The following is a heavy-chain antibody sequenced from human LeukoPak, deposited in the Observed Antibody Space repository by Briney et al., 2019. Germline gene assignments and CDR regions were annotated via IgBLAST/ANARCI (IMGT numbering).Heavy chain of an antibody. V-gene: IGHV3-23*01. CDR1: GFTFSSYA. CDR2: ISGSGDST. CDR3: AKRAVAGTGRDFDI. J-gene: IGHJ3*02. D-gene: IGHD6-19*01. Sequence: PGGSLRLSCAASGFTFSSYAMNWVRQAPGKGLEWVSLISGSGDSTDYADSVKGRFTISRDNSKNTLYLQINSLRADDTAVYYCAKRAVAGTGRDFDIWGQGTLVTVSP.